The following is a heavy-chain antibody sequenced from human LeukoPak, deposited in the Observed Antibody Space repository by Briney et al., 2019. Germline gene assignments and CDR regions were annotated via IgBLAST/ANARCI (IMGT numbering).Heavy chain of an antibody. Sequence: GGSLRLSCAASGFTFSSYSMNWVRQAPGKGREGVSYISSAGDTIYYADSVKGRFTISRDDAKNSLYLQMNSLRVEDTAVYYCAKDSRAGYEGPGYFDYWGQGTVVTVSS. D-gene: IGHD3-3*01. V-gene: IGHV3-48*01. J-gene: IGHJ4*02. CDR2: ISSAGDTI. CDR3: AKDSRAGYEGPGYFDY. CDR1: GFTFSSYS.